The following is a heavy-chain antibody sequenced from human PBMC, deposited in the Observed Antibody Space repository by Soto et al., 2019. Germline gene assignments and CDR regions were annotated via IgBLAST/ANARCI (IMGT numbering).Heavy chain of an antibody. CDR1: GYAITSCG. D-gene: IGHD7-27*01. Sequence: ASVKVSCKASGYAITSCGSSWVRQAPGQGLEWMGWISAYNGNTNYAQKLQGRVTMTTDTSTSTAYMELRSLRSADTAVYYCARTLTGGSHWGQGTLVTVSS. J-gene: IGHJ4*02. CDR3: ARTLTGGSH. CDR2: ISAYNGNT. V-gene: IGHV1-18*01.